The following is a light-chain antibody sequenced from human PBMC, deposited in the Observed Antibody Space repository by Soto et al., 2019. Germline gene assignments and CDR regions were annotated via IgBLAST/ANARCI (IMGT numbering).Light chain of an antibody. J-gene: IGKJ4*01. V-gene: IGKV1-5*01. CDR1: QSISSW. CDR2: DAS. CDR3: QQSNSYPLT. Sequence: DIQMTQSPSTLSASVGDRVSITCRASQSISSWLAWYQQKPGKAPKLLIYDASSLESGVPSRFSGSGSGTEFTLTISSLQPDDSATFYCQQSNSYPLTFGGGTKVEI.